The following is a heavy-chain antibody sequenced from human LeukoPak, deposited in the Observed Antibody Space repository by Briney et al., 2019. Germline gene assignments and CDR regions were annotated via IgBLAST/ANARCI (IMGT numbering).Heavy chain of an antibody. Sequence: SGTLSLTCAVSGGSISSSNWWSWIRQPPGKGLEWIGEIYHSGSTNYNPSLKSRVTMSVDKSKTQFSLKLSSVTAADTAVYYCARSSEGRYYYDSSGFSYYYYYMDVWGKGTTVTISS. V-gene: IGHV4-4*02. CDR1: GGSISSSNW. CDR2: IYHSGST. J-gene: IGHJ6*03. CDR3: ARSSEGRYYYDSSGFSYYYYYMDV. D-gene: IGHD3-22*01.